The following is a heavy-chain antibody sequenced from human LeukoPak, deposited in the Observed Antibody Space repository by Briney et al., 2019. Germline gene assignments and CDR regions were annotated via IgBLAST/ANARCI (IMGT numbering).Heavy chain of an antibody. Sequence: GGSLRLSCAASGLTVSSTYMSWVRQTPGKGLEWVSVIYSAGTTYYADSVKGRFTISRDNSKNTVYLQVNSLRDEDTAVYYCARDLEAANTYYFDYWGQGTMVTVSS. CDR1: GLTVSSTY. CDR3: ARDLEAANTYYFDY. V-gene: IGHV3-66*01. D-gene: IGHD6-13*01. CDR2: IYSAGTT. J-gene: IGHJ4*02.